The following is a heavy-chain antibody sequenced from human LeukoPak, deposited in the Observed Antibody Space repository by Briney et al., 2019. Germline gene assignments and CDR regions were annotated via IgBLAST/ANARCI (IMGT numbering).Heavy chain of an antibody. J-gene: IGHJ4*02. CDR2: ISSSGSTI. V-gene: IGHV3-48*04. CDR1: AFTFSNHG. CDR3: ARVAEAAAFDS. D-gene: IGHD6-13*01. Sequence: GGTLRLSCAASAFTFSNHGMNWVRQAPGKGLEWVSYISSSGSTIYYADSVKGRFTISRDNAKNSLYLQMNSLRAEDTAVYYCARVAEAAAFDSWGQGTLVTVSS.